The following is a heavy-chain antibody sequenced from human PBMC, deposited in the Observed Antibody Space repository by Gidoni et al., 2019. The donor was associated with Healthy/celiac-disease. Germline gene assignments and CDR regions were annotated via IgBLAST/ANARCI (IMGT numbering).Heavy chain of an antibody. CDR1: GGTFSSYA. Sequence: VQLVQSGAEVQTPGSSVKVSCKDSGGTFSSYATSWVRKAPGQGLEWMGGIIPIFGTANYAQKFQGRVTITADESTSTAYMELSSLRSEDTAVYYCARDRLYGDHHFDYWGQGTLVTVSS. D-gene: IGHD4-17*01. CDR2: IIPIFGTA. V-gene: IGHV1-69*01. CDR3: ARDRLYGDHHFDY. J-gene: IGHJ4*02.